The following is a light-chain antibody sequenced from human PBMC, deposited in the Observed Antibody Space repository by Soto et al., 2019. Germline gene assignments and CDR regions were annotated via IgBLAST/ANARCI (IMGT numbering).Light chain of an antibody. J-gene: IGKJ4*01. CDR3: QHYNNWPPLT. Sequence: DIVMTQSPATLSVSPGARASLSCRASQSVGSSLAWYQQKPGQAPRLLIYGASTRATGIPARFSGTGSGTAFTLTISSLQSEDLAVYYCQHYNNWPPLTFGGGTKV. CDR2: GAS. V-gene: IGKV3-15*01. CDR1: QSVGSS.